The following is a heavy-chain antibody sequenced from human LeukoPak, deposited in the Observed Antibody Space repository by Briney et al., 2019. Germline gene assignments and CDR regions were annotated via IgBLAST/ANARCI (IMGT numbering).Heavy chain of an antibody. J-gene: IGHJ4*02. Sequence: ASVKVSCKASGYTFTSYEIYWVRQAAGQGLEWMGWMNPNSGNTGYTQKFQGRVTMTRNTSISTAYMELSSLRSEDTALYYCARGHEWAPNSSPGYWGQGTLVTVSS. CDR2: MNPNSGNT. CDR3: ARGHEWAPNSSPGY. V-gene: IGHV1-8*01. D-gene: IGHD6-19*01. CDR1: GYTFTSYE.